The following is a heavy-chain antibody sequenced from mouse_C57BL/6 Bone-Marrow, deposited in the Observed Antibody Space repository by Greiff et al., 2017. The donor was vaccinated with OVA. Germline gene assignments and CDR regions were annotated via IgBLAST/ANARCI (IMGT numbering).Heavy chain of an antibody. V-gene: IGHV1-81*01. D-gene: IGHD1-1*01. CDR3: ARGGYGSLDY. Sequence: QVQLKESGAELARPGASVKLSCKASGYTFTSYGISWVKQRTGQGLEWIGEIYPRSGNTYYNEKFKGKATLTADKSSSTAYMELRSLTSEDSAVYFCARGGYGSLDYWGQGTTLTVSS. CDR2: IYPRSGNT. J-gene: IGHJ2*01. CDR1: GYTFTSYG.